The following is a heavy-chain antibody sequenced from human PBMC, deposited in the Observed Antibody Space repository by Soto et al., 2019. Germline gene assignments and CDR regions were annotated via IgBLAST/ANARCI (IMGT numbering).Heavy chain of an antibody. J-gene: IGHJ4*02. Sequence: SETLSLTCSVSGDSISSSSYYWGWIRQPPGKGLEWIGSIYYSGSTYYNPSLKSRVTISVDTSKNQFSLKLSSVTAADTAVYYCARHTPAISISDHWGQGTLVTVSS. CDR2: IYYSGST. D-gene: IGHD2-15*01. CDR3: ARHTPAISISDH. CDR1: GDSISSSSYY. V-gene: IGHV4-39*01.